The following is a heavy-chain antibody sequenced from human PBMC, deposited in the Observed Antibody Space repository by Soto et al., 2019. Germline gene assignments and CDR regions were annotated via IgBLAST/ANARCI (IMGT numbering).Heavy chain of an antibody. CDR3: ACWGNIVPVAPSDFDR. D-gene: IGHD3-16*01. CDR2: ISPDGSDV. Sequence: GALIVACPASGFPFTNYWMNWVRQTPGKGLMWVSRISPDGSDVGYADSVEGRFTVSRDNAKDTLYLQMHSLRAEDTAMYYCACWGNIVPVAPSDFDRWGQGTLVTVCS. CDR1: GFPFTNYW. V-gene: IGHV3-74*01. J-gene: IGHJ4*02.